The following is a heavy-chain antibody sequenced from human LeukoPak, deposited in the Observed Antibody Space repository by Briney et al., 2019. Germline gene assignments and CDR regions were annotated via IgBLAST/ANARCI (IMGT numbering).Heavy chain of an antibody. CDR1: GFTFSSYG. J-gene: IGHJ4*02. Sequence: PGGSLRLSCAASGFTFSSYGMHWVRQAPGKGLEWVAVISYDGSNKYYADSVKGRFTISRDNSKNTLYLQMNSLRAEDTAVYYCAKWEGRQQLGYYFDYWGQGTLVTVSS. CDR3: AKWEGRQQLGYYFDY. CDR2: ISYDGSNK. D-gene: IGHD6-13*01. V-gene: IGHV3-30*18.